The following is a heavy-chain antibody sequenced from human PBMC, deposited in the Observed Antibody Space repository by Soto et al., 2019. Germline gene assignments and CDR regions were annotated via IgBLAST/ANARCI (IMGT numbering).Heavy chain of an antibody. CDR1: GFSLTTDRVG. D-gene: IGHD1-26*01. CDR2: IYWDDSK. J-gene: IGHJ5*02. CDR3: AHAYGGSSLS. Sequence: QITLKESGPTLVKPTQTLTLTCTFSGFSLTTDRVGVGLIRQPPGEALEWLGVIYWDDSKTYRPALGSRLTITKDTSKHQVDLTMTNMDSLDTATYYCAHAYGGSSLSWGQGTLVTVSS. V-gene: IGHV2-5*02.